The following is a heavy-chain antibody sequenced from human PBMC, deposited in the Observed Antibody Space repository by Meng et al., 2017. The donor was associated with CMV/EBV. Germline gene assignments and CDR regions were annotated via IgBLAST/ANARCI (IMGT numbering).Heavy chain of an antibody. CDR2: ISYDGSNK. D-gene: IGHD2-2*01. V-gene: IGHV3-30-3*01. J-gene: IGHJ6*02. Sequence: GGSLRLSCAASGFTFSSYAMHWVRQAPGKGLEWVAVISYDGSNKYYADSVKGRFTISRDNSKNTLYLQMKSLRAEDTAVYYCARDGARYCSSTSCYLNYYYGMDVWGQGTTVTVSS. CDR3: ARDGARYCSSTSCYLNYYYGMDV. CDR1: GFTFSSYA.